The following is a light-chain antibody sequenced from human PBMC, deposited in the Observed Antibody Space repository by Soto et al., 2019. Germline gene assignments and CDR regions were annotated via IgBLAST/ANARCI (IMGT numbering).Light chain of an antibody. CDR2: GAS. CDR1: QTVTSNH. V-gene: IGKV3-20*01. CDR3: QQYNTWPLT. J-gene: IGKJ1*01. Sequence: ESVLTQSPGTLSLSPGERATLSCGASQTVTSNHLAWYQQKPGQAPRLLIFGASIRDTGIPDRFSGSGSGTDFTLTISRLEPEDSAVYHCQQYNTWPLTFGQGTKVDIK.